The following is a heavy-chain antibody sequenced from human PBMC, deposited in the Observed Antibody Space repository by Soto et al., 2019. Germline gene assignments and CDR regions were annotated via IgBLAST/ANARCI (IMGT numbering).Heavy chain of an antibody. J-gene: IGHJ5*02. V-gene: IGHV2-5*02. D-gene: IGHD6-6*01. CDR2: IYWDDDK. CDR1: GFSLSTSGVG. Sequence: SGPTLVKPTQTLTLTCTFSGFSLSTSGVGVGWIRQPPGKALEWLALIYWDDDKRYSPSLKSRLTITKDTSKNQVVLTMTNMDPVDTATYYCAHTGYSSSSRTPINWFDPWGQGTLVTVSS. CDR3: AHTGYSSSSRTPINWFDP.